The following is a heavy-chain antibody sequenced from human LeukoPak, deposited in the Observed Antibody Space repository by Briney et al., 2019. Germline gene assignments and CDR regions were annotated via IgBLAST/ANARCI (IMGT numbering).Heavy chain of an antibody. V-gene: IGHV4-34*01. CDR1: GGSFSGYY. J-gene: IGHJ4*02. CDR2: INHSGST. D-gene: IGHD3-22*01. CDR3: ARGLSGYDSSGYPGY. Sequence: SETLSLTCAVYGGSFSGYYWSWIRQPPGKGLEWNGEINHSGSTNYNPSLKSRVTISVDTSKNQFSLKLSSVTAADTAVYYCARGLSGYDSSGYPGYWGQGTLVTVSS.